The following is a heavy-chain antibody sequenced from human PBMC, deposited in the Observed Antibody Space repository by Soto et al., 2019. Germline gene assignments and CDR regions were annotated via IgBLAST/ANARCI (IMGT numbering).Heavy chain of an antibody. CDR1: GYTFTSYD. CDR3: ARERKFDFWRKGLDV. D-gene: IGHD3-3*01. Sequence: QAQLVQSGAEVKKPGASVKVSCKASGYTFTSYDINWVRQAPGQGLEWLGWMDPNSGSTGYAQNFQGRVTMTRNISINTAHMELSSLRSEDTAVYYRARERKFDFWRKGLDVWGQGTTVTVSS. J-gene: IGHJ6*02. V-gene: IGHV1-8*01. CDR2: MDPNSGST.